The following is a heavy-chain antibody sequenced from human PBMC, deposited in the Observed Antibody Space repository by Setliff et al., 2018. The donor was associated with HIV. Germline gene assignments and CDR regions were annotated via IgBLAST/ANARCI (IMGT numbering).Heavy chain of an antibody. V-gene: IGHV4-39*01. Sequence: SETLSLTCTVSGGSISSSSYYWGWIRQPPGKGLEWIGSIYYSGSTYYNPSLKSRVTISVDTSKNQFSLKLTSVTAADTAVYYCARPLSESYNFWGDAFAIWGQGTMVTVSS. CDR1: GGSISSSSYY. CDR3: ARPLSESYNFWGDAFAI. D-gene: IGHD3-3*01. J-gene: IGHJ3*02. CDR2: IYYSGST.